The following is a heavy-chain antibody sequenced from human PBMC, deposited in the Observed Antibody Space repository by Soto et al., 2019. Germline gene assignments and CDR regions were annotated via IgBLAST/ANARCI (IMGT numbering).Heavy chain of an antibody. D-gene: IGHD1-1*01. CDR3: ARDWGDGTGTLYFDY. Sequence: GASVKVSCKASGYTFTSYYMHWVRQAPGQGLEWMGIINPSGGSTSYAQKFQGRVTMTRDTSTSTVYMELSSLRSEDTAVYYCARDWGDGTGTLYFDYWGQGTLVTVSS. CDR2: INPSGGST. V-gene: IGHV1-46*03. CDR1: GYTFTSYY. J-gene: IGHJ4*02.